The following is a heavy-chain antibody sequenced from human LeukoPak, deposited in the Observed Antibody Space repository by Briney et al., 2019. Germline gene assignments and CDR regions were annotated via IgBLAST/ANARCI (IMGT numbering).Heavy chain of an antibody. J-gene: IGHJ4*02. CDR2: INHSGST. D-gene: IGHD3-9*01. V-gene: IGHV4-34*01. CDR1: GGSFSGYY. CDR3: ARGHTISDY. Sequence: PSETLSLTCVVYGGSFSGYYWSWIRQPPGKGLEWIGEINHSGSTNYNPSLKSRVTISVDTSKNQFSLKLSSVTAADTAVYYCARGHTISDYWGQGTLVTVSS.